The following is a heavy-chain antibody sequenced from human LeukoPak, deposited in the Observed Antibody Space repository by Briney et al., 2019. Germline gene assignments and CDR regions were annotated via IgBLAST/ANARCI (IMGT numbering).Heavy chain of an antibody. CDR1: GGSFSGYY. D-gene: IGHD3-22*01. Sequence: PSETQSLTCAVYGGSFSGYYWSWIRQPPGKGLEWIGEINHSGSTNYNPSLKSRVTISVDTSKNQFSLKLSSVTAADTAVYYCARGYPGYYYDSSGYYYGRYYYYYMDVWGKGTTVTVSS. CDR3: ARGYPGYYYDSSGYYYGRYYYYYMDV. CDR2: INHSGST. J-gene: IGHJ6*03. V-gene: IGHV4-34*01.